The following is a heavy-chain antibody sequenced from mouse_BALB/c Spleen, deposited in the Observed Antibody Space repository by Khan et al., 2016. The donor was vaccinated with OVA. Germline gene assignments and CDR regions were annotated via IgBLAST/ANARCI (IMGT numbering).Heavy chain of an antibody. CDR1: GFTFSSFA. CDR3: ANGNYGWFAD. J-gene: IGHJ3*01. Sequence: EVELVESGGGLVKPGGSLKLSCAASGFTFSSFAMSWVRQTPEKRLEWVATISSAGTYTYYPDSVKGRFTISRDNAKNTLYLQMTSLRSEDTAMYYCANGNYGWFADGGQGTLVTVSA. D-gene: IGHD2-1*01. V-gene: IGHV5-9-1*01. CDR2: ISSAGTYT.